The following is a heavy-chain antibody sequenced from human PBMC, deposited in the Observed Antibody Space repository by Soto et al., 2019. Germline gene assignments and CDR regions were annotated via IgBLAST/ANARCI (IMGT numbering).Heavy chain of an antibody. D-gene: IGHD6-19*01. V-gene: IGHV3-30-3*01. CDR3: ARTIQPYSSGWYCSY. CDR1: GFTFSSYA. Sequence: GGSLSLSCAASGFTFSSYAMHCVRQAQEKGLEWVAVISYDGSNKYYADSVKGRFTISRDNSKNTLYLQMNSLRAEDTAVYYCARTIQPYSSGWYCSYWGQGTLVTVSS. J-gene: IGHJ4*02. CDR2: ISYDGSNK.